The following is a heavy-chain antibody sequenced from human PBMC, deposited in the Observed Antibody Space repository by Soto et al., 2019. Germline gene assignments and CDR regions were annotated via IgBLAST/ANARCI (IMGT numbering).Heavy chain of an antibody. CDR2: IYHSGNT. Sequence: HVQLQESGPGLVKPSRTLSLTCAISGGSISSSNWWSCVRQPPWKGLEWIAEIYHSGNTNYNPSLNSRVTMAVDKSRNQFSQKLSSVTAADTAVYYCARRLGEGRVDYWGQGTLVTVSS. J-gene: IGHJ4*02. V-gene: IGHV4-4*02. D-gene: IGHD3-16*01. CDR3: ARRLGEGRVDY. CDR1: GGSISSSNW.